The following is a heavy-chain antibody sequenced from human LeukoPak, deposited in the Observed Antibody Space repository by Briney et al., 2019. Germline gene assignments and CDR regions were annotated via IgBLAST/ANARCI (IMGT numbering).Heavy chain of an antibody. Sequence: ASVKVSCKASGYTFTSYGLSWVRQAPGQGLEWMGWISAYNGNTNYAQKLQGRVTMTTDTSTSTAYMELRSLRSDDTAVYYCARDLSKNYYDSSGYFQGYWGQGTLVTVSS. CDR3: ARDLSKNYYDSSGYFQGY. V-gene: IGHV1-18*01. CDR2: ISAYNGNT. CDR1: GYTFTSYG. J-gene: IGHJ4*02. D-gene: IGHD3-22*01.